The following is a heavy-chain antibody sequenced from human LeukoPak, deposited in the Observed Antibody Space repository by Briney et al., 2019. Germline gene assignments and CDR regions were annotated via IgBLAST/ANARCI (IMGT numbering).Heavy chain of an antibody. V-gene: IGHV5-51*01. CDR1: GYRFTDYW. Sequence: PGESLRISCKGSGYRFTDYWIGWLRQMPGKGREWMGIIFPNDFDVKYSPSFQGPVIISVDESIDTAYLQWSSLQASDTAIYYCARHGLAGCCARRCFTSFHYYGMDVWGQGTTVIVSS. CDR2: IFPNDFDV. J-gene: IGHJ6*02. D-gene: IGHD4/OR15-4a*01. CDR3: ARHGLAGCCARRCFTSFHYYGMDV.